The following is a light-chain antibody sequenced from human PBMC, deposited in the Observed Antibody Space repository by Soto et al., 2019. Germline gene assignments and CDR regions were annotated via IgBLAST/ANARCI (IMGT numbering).Light chain of an antibody. V-gene: IGLV2-8*01. CDR3: TSHAGTINFPYS. CDR1: NSDIGAYDY. CDR2: EVN. Sequence: QSVLTQPASVFGSPGQSITISCSGTNSDIGAYDYVSWYQQHPGKPPKLIIYEVNKRPSGVPDRFSGSKSGNTASLTVSGLQAEDEADYYCTSHAGTINFPYSFGTGTKV. J-gene: IGLJ1*01.